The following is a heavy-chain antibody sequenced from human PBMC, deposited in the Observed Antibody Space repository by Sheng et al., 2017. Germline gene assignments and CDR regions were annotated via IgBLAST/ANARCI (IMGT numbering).Heavy chain of an antibody. Sequence: VQLVESGGGPGQASGFTFSSYSMNWVRQAPGKGLEWVSSISSSSSYIYYADSVKGRFTISRDNAKNSLYLQMNSLRAEDTAVYYCAREGETYDSSGYYYGYGMDVWGQGTTVTVSS. CDR3: AREGETYDSSGYYYGYGMDV. D-gene: IGHD3-22*01. J-gene: IGHJ6*02. CDR2: ISSSSSYI. CDR1: GFTFSSYS. V-gene: IGHV3-21*01.